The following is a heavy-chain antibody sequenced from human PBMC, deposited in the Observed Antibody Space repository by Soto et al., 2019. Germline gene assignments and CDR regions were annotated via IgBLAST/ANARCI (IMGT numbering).Heavy chain of an antibody. CDR2: ISFDGRNT. CDR3: AKEEASLAASWFDP. J-gene: IGHJ5*02. Sequence: PGGSLRLSCAASGFTFNSYGMHWVRQAPGKGLEWVVVISFDGRNTYYADSVKGRFTISRDNSKNTLYLQMTSLRAEDTAVYYCAKEEASLAASWFDPWGQGTLVTVS. CDR1: GFTFNSYG. V-gene: IGHV3-30*18. D-gene: IGHD2-15*01.